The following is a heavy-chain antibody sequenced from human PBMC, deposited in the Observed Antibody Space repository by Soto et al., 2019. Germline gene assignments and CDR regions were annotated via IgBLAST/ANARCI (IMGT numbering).Heavy chain of an antibody. CDR3: TTDSYSTPIIVRFDY. Sequence: GGSLRLSCAASGFTFSSYGMHWVRQAPGKGLEWVAVISYDGSNKYYADSVKGRFTISRDNSKNTLYLQMNSLRAEDTAVYYCTTDSYSTPIIVRFDYWGHGTLVTVSS. CDR1: GFTFSSYG. V-gene: IGHV3-30*03. D-gene: IGHD2-8*01. CDR2: ISYDGSNK. J-gene: IGHJ4*01.